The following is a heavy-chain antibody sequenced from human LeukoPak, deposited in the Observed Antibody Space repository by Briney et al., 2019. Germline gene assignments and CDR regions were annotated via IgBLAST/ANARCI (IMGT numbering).Heavy chain of an antibody. D-gene: IGHD3-22*01. CDR1: GYSISNSYY. V-gene: IGHV4-38-2*02. CDR2: IYHTGGT. Sequence: SETLSLTCAVSGYSISNSYYWGWIRQPPEKGLEWIGSIYHTGGTYYNPSLKSRVTISIDTSKNQFSLNLSSVTAADTAVYYCARDAQTYYYDTSGYYFEYWGQGTLVTVSS. J-gene: IGHJ4*02. CDR3: ARDAQTYYYDTSGYYFEY.